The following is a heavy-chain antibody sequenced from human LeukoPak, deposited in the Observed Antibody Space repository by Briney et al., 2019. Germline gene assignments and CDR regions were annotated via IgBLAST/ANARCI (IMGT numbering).Heavy chain of an antibody. CDR3: ARDSTLDAFDI. Sequence: SETLSLTCTVSGGSISSYYWSWIRQPPGKGLEWIGYIYYSGGTNYNPSLKSRVTISVDTSKNQFSLKLSSVTAADTAVYYCARDSTLDAFDIWGQGTMVTVSS. V-gene: IGHV4-59*01. CDR1: GGSISSYY. J-gene: IGHJ3*02. CDR2: IYYSGGT.